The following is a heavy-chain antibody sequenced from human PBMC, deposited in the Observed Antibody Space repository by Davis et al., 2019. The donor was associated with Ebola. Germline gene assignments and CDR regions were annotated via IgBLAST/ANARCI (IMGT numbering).Heavy chain of an antibody. V-gene: IGHV3-23*01. CDR1: GFTFSNYA. D-gene: IGHD2-2*01. Sequence: PGGSLRLSCAASGFTFSNYAMSWVRQAPGGGLEWVSGISASGADIKYADSVRGRFSISRDDSKNTLYLQMNNLRVEDTAVYYCMKQLTAAEGPDFDFWGQGTLVTVSS. J-gene: IGHJ4*02. CDR2: ISASGADI. CDR3: MKQLTAAEGPDFDF.